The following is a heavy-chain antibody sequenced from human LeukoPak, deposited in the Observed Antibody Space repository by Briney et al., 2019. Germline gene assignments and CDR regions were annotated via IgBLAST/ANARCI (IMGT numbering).Heavy chain of an antibody. CDR3: ARVSYYYDSSGLFDY. CDR2: ISSSGSTI. Sequence: GGSLRLSCAASGFTFSRYEMNWVRQAPGKGLEWVSYISSSGSTIYYADSVKGRFTISRDNAKNSLYLQMNSLRAEDTAVYYCARVSYYYDSSGLFDYWGQGTLVTVSS. J-gene: IGHJ4*02. D-gene: IGHD3-22*01. CDR1: GFTFSRYE. V-gene: IGHV3-48*03.